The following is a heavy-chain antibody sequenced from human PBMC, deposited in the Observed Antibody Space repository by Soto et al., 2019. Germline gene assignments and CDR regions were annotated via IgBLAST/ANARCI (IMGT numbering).Heavy chain of an antibody. D-gene: IGHD1-20*01. CDR1: GLICSSYA. CDR2: ISGSGTAT. V-gene: IGHV3-23*01. Sequence: GGSLRLSCAASGLICSSYAMSWFRQAPGKGLEWVSVISGSGTATHYAESVKGRFTISRDNSKSTLFLQMNSLRAEDTAVYYCAKSTSNSGIYYYYGMDAWGQGTKVTVSS. J-gene: IGHJ6*02. CDR3: AKSTSNSGIYYYYGMDA.